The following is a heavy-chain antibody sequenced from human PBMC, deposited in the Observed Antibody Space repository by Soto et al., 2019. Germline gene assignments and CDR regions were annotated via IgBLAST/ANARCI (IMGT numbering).Heavy chain of an antibody. CDR3: AVLLAWGGGDGN. D-gene: IGHD3-10*01. CDR2: VQNGGTT. J-gene: IGHJ4*02. CDR1: GASVNSRDYH. V-gene: IGHV4-61*08. Sequence: QVQLQESGPGLVKPSETLSLTCTVSGASVNSRDYHWSWIRQPPGRGLEWIGQVQNGGTTEFDSTSLNSGLPFSIDATKNQCSLKLNSVTAARTAIYFCAVLLAWGGGDGNGGQGTRVTVS.